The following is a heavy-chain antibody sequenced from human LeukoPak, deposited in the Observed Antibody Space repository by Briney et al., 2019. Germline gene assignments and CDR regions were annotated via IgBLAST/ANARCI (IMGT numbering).Heavy chain of an antibody. CDR1: GFTFSSYA. CDR3: AKDLGLGRYFDWLSGLVDY. Sequence: GGSLRLSCAASGFTFSSYAMSWVRQAPGKGLEWVSAIGGSGGSTYYADSVKGRFTISRDNSKNTLYLQMNSLRAEDTAVYYCAKDLGLGRYFDWLSGLVDYWGQGTLVTVSS. J-gene: IGHJ4*02. V-gene: IGHV3-23*01. D-gene: IGHD3-9*01. CDR2: IGGSGGST.